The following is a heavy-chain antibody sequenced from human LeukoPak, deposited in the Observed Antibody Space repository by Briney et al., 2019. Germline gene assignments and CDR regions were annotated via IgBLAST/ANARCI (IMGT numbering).Heavy chain of an antibody. CDR1: GGSFSGYY. CDR3: ARDVWFGESGDAFDI. V-gene: IGHV4-34*01. CDR2: INHSGST. D-gene: IGHD3-10*01. J-gene: IGHJ3*02. Sequence: SETLSLTCAVYGGSFSGYYWSWIRQPPGKGLEWIGEINHSGSTNYNPSLKSRVTMSVDTSKNQFSLKLSSVTAADTAVYYCARDVWFGESGDAFDIWGQGTMVTVSS.